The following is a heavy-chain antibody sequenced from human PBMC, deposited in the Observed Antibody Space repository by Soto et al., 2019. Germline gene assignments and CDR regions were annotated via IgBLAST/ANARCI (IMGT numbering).Heavy chain of an antibody. Sequence: GGSLRLSCAASGFTFENYAMHWVRQGPGKGLEWVAGISWKSGSIGYADSVRGRFTISRDNAKNSLYLQMNSLRPEDTALYYCAKDKVYSNYQYYFASWGQGTLVTVSS. D-gene: IGHD4-4*01. CDR1: GFTFENYA. CDR2: ISWKSGSI. V-gene: IGHV3-9*01. J-gene: IGHJ4*02. CDR3: AKDKVYSNYQYYFAS.